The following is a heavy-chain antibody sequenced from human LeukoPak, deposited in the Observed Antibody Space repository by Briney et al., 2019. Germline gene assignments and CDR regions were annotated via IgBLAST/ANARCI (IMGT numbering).Heavy chain of an antibody. D-gene: IGHD3-10*01. CDR1: GFTFSNYS. CDR3: ARGSYGSGSYYTPSWFDP. J-gene: IGHJ5*02. V-gene: IGHV3-48*01. CDR2: ISSTSRTI. Sequence: GGSLRLSCAASGFTFSNYSMNWVRQAPGKGLEWVSFISSTSRTIYYADSVKGRFTISRDNSKNTLYLQMNSLRAEDTAVYYCARGSYGSGSYYTPSWFDPWGQGTLVTVSS.